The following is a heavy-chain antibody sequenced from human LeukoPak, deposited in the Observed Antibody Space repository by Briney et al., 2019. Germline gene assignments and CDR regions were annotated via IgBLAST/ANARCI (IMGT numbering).Heavy chain of an antibody. V-gene: IGHV4-59*12. CDR3: ARGLNTRIGFWGSYRWVAFDI. CDR1: GGSISSYY. D-gene: IGHD3-16*02. J-gene: IGHJ3*02. CDR2: IYYSGST. Sequence: SETLSLTCTVSGGSISSYYWSWIRQPPGKGLEWIGYIYYSGSTNYNPSLKSRVTISVDTSKNQFSLKLSSVTAADTAVYYCARGLNTRIGFWGSYRWVAFDIWGQGTMVTVSS.